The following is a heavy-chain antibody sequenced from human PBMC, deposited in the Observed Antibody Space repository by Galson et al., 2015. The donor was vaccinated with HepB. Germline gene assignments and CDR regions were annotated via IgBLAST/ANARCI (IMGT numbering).Heavy chain of an antibody. CDR3: ARGGDGYNWERLSDY. CDR2: IIPIFGTA. Sequence: SVKVSCKASGGTFSSYAISWVRQAPGQGLEWMGGIIPIFGTANYAQKFQGRVTIAADKSTSTAYMELSSLRSEDTAVYYCARGGDGYNWERLSDYWGQGTLVTVSS. J-gene: IGHJ4*02. D-gene: IGHD5-24*01. V-gene: IGHV1-69*06. CDR1: GGTFSSYA.